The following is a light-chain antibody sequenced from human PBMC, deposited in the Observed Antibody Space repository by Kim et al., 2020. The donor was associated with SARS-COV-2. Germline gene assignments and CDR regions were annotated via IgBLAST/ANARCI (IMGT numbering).Light chain of an antibody. V-gene: IGLV2-23*01. J-gene: IGLJ3*02. Sequence: GQSITISCTGTSSDIGSYNLVSWYQQHPGKAPKLMIFEGSKRPSGVSNRFSGSKSGNTASLTISGLQADDEADYHCCSYTGSSTWVFGGGTQLTVL. CDR3: CSYTGSSTWV. CDR2: EGS. CDR1: SSDIGSYNL.